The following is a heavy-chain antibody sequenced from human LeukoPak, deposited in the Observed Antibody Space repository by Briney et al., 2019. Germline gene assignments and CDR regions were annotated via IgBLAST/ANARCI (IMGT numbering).Heavy chain of an antibody. V-gene: IGHV3-23*01. CDR3: AKDRVFAEIAPDY. D-gene: IGHD6-13*01. CDR2: ISGSGGST. CDR1: GFTFSSDW. J-gene: IGHJ4*02. Sequence: PGGSLRLSCAVSGFTFSSDWMIWVRQAPGKGLEWVSAISGSGGSTYYADSVKGRFTISRDNSKNTLYLQMNSLRAEDTAVYYCAKDRVFAEIAPDYWGQGTLVTVSS.